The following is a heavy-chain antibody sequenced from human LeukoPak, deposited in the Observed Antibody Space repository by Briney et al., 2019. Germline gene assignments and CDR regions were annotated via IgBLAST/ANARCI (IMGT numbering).Heavy chain of an antibody. Sequence: SLRLSCAASGFTFDDYAMHWVRQAPGKGLEWVSGISWNSGSIGDADSVKGRFTISRDNAKTSLYLQMNSLRAEDTALYYCAKDSRYCSGGSCYSVGAFDIWGQGTMVTVSS. CDR1: GFTFDDYA. D-gene: IGHD2-15*01. V-gene: IGHV3-9*01. CDR2: ISWNSGSI. J-gene: IGHJ3*02. CDR3: AKDSRYCSGGSCYSVGAFDI.